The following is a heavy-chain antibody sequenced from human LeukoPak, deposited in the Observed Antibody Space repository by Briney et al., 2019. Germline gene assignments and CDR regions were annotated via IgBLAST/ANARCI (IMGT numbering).Heavy chain of an antibody. CDR1: GVTFSSYA. J-gene: IGHJ5*02. CDR3: ARDLYYDFWSGQDWFDP. D-gene: IGHD3-3*01. CDR2: IIPIFGTA. Sequence: SVKVSCKASGVTFSSYAISWVRQAPGQGLEWMGGIIPIFGTANYAQKFQGRVTITTDESTSTAYMELSSLRSEDTAVYYCARDLYYDFWSGQDWFDPWGQGTLVTVSS. V-gene: IGHV1-69*05.